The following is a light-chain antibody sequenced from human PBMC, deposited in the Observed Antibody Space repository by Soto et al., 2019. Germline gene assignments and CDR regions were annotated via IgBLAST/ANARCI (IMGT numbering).Light chain of an antibody. CDR2: GAS. Sequence: EIVMTQSPATLSVSPGERATLSCRASQSVNRNLAWYQQKPGQAPRPLIYGASTRAAGIPARFSGSGSGTEFSLTISSLQSEDFAVYYCQQYNNRPPDTFGQGTKLEIK. CDR1: QSVNRN. J-gene: IGKJ2*01. V-gene: IGKV3-15*01. CDR3: QQYNNRPPDT.